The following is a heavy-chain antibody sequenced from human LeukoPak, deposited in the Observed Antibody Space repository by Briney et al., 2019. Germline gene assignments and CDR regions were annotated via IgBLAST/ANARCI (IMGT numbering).Heavy chain of an antibody. V-gene: IGHV3-33*06. CDR3: AKGDSGSYGALDI. CDR1: GFTFSTYG. D-gene: IGHD1-26*01. CDR2: IWYDGSNK. Sequence: GRSLRLSCAASGFTFSTYGMHWARQAPGKGLEWVAVIWYDGSNKYHADSVKGRFAISRDNSKNTLYLQMNSLRAEDTAVYYCAKGDSGSYGALDIWGQGTMVTVSS. J-gene: IGHJ3*02.